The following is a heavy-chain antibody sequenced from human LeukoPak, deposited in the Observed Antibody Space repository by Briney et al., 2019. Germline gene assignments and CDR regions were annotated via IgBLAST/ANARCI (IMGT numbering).Heavy chain of an antibody. V-gene: IGHV4-34*01. Sequence: PSETLSLTCAVYGGSFSGYYWSWIRQPPGKGLEWIGEINHSGSTNYNPSLKSRVTISVDASKNQCTLKLSSVTAADTAVYYCARVAVTTVTKLDYWGQGTLVIVSS. D-gene: IGHD4-11*01. CDR3: ARVAVTTVTKLDY. CDR2: INHSGST. J-gene: IGHJ4*02. CDR1: GGSFSGYY.